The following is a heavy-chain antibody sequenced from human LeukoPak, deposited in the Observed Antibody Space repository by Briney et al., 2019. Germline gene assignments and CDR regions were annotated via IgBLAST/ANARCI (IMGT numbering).Heavy chain of an antibody. CDR1: VGSFNDYY. CDR3: ARVQAAGDRYYFDF. D-gene: IGHD7-27*01. V-gene: IGHV4-34*01. J-gene: IGHJ4*02. CDR2: INHSGST. Sequence: SETLSLTCAVYVGSFNDYYWSWLRQPPGKGLEWIGEINHSGSTNYSPSLKSRVTISVDTSKNQFSLKMKSVSAADTAVYYCARVQAAGDRYYFDFWGQGTLVTVSS.